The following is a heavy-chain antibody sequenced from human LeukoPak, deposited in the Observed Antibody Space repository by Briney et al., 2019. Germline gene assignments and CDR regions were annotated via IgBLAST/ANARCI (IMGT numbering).Heavy chain of an antibody. CDR2: IHHGVTT. D-gene: IGHD6-13*01. J-gene: IGHJ5*02. CDR1: GSPISRGYY. CDR3: ARSSSCYTNSWSDCFDP. Sequence: SGTLSLTCTVSGSPISRGYYWGWIRPPPGKGLEWIGSIHHGVTTYSNPSLKSLVTISVDTSKNQFSLKLRSVTAADTAVYYCARSSSCYTNSWSDCFDPWGQGTLVTVSS. V-gene: IGHV4-38-2*02.